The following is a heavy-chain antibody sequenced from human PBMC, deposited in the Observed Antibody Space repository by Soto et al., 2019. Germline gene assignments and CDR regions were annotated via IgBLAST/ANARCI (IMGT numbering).Heavy chain of an antibody. V-gene: IGHV3-33*01. J-gene: IGHJ4*02. CDR3: ARGRNYGGVYARYYYFDY. D-gene: IGHD2-8*01. CDR2: IWYDGSNK. Sequence: PGGSLRLSCAASGFTFSSYGMHWVRQAPGKGLEWVAVIWYDGSNKYYADSVKGRFTISRDNSKNTLYLQMNSLRAEDTAVYYCARGRNYGGVYARYYYFDYWGRGILVTVSS. CDR1: GFTFSSYG.